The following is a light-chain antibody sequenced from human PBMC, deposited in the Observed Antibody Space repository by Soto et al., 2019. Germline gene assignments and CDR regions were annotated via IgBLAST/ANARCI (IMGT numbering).Light chain of an antibody. Sequence: DIQMTQSPASLSVSVGDRVTITCRASQSINNYLNWYLQRPGLAPKLLIRSASTLQRGVPSRFSGSGSRTEFTLTIADLQPDDFGTYYCQQSLTMPITFGHGTRLEIK. CDR3: QQSLTMPIT. CDR2: SAS. J-gene: IGKJ5*01. CDR1: QSINNY. V-gene: IGKV1-39*01.